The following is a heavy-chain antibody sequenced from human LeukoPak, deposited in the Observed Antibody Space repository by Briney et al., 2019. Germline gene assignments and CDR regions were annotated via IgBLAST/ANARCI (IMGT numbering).Heavy chain of an antibody. CDR1: GYIFTGYY. CDR3: ARGLAIFGVVIPTFFDS. J-gene: IGHJ4*02. Sequence: ASVKVSCKASGYIFTGYYIHWVRQAPGQGLEWMGWINPNSGGTDYAQKFQGRVIMTRDTSITTAYMELNSLISDDTAVYYCARGLAIFGVVIPTFFDSWGQGTLDTVSS. V-gene: IGHV1-2*02. D-gene: IGHD3-3*01. CDR2: INPNSGGT.